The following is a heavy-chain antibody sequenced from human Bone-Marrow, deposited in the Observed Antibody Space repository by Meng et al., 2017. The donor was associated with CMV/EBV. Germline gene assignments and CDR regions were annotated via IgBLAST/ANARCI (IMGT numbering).Heavy chain of an antibody. CDR2: ISGTSSYI. J-gene: IGHJ3*02. CDR1: GFTFSSYS. Sequence: GGSLRLSCAASGFTFSSYSMNWVRQAPGKGLEWVSSISGTSSYIYYADSVKGRFTISRDNAKNSLYLQMNSLRAEDTAVYYCRCVPQDAFDIWGQGTMVTVSS. V-gene: IGHV3-21*01. CDR3: RCVPQDAFDI. D-gene: IGHD2-21*01.